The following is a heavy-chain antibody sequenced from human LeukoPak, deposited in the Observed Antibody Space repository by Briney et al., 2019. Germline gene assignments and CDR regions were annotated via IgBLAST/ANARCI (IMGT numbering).Heavy chain of an antibody. D-gene: IGHD5-24*01. V-gene: IGHV3-48*02. CDR2: ISGMSSTI. CDR1: GFTFRSYS. CDR3: ARDSSDAYNPEPGY. Sequence: GGSLRLSCAASGFTFRSYSMNWVRQAPGKGLEWVSFISGMSSTIYYADSVKGRFTISRDNAKNSVYLQMNSLRDEDTAIYYCARDSSDAYNPEPGYWGQGTLVTVSS. J-gene: IGHJ4*02.